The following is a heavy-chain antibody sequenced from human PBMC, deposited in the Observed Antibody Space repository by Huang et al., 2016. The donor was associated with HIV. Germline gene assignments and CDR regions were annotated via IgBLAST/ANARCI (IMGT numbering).Heavy chain of an antibody. J-gene: IGHJ4*02. D-gene: IGHD3-10*01. Sequence: QVQLTQSGAEVKKPGASVKVSCKISGDTLTESSMHWVRQAPGKGLEWIGSFNPEDGERVYAQRFQDRVTMTEDTTTDTAYLELSSLRSEDTAVYYCATEGLWGEGNTLDYWGQGTLVTVSS. CDR3: ATEGLWGEGNTLDY. V-gene: IGHV1-24*01. CDR2: FNPEDGER. CDR1: GDTLTESS.